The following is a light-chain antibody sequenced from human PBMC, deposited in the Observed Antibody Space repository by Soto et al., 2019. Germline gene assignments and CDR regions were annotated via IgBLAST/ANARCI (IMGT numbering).Light chain of an antibody. CDR2: KAS. Sequence: DIHMTQSPSTLSVSGLDIVAIACRASQTISSWLAWYQQKPGKAPKLLIYKASTLKSGVPSRFSGSGSGTEFTLTISSLQPDDFATYYCQHYNSYSEAFGQGTKVDIK. J-gene: IGKJ1*01. V-gene: IGKV1-5*03. CDR3: QHYNSYSEA. CDR1: QTISSW.